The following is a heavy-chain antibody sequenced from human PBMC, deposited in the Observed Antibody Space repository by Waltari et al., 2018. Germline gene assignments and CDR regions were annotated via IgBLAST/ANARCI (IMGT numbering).Heavy chain of an antibody. Sequence: QVQLVQSGAEVKKPGSSVKVSCKASGGTFSSYAISWVRQAPGQGLEWMGGTIPIFGTANYEQKFQGRVTITADESTSTAYMELSSLRSEDTAVYYCARLTEEGYCSGGSCRSGLDYWGQGTLVTVSS. CDR2: TIPIFGTA. V-gene: IGHV1-69*12. CDR1: GGTFSSYA. CDR3: ARLTEEGYCSGGSCRSGLDY. J-gene: IGHJ4*02. D-gene: IGHD2-15*01.